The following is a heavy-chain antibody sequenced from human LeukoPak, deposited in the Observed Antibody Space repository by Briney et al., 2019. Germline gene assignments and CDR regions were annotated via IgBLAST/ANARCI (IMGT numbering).Heavy chain of an antibody. CDR2: IKEDGSEK. D-gene: IGHD2-8*01. CDR3: ARDYDGVRDHW. Sequence: GGSLRLSCAASGFIFSSYGMSWVRQAPGKGLEWLAKIKEDGSEKYYADSVKGRFTISRDNAKNSLYLQMSYLRAEDSAVYYCARDYDGVRDHWWGQGALVTVSS. J-gene: IGHJ4*02. V-gene: IGHV3-7*04. CDR1: GFIFSSYG.